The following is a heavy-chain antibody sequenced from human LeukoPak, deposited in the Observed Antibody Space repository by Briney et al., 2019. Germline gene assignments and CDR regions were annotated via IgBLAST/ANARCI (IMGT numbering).Heavy chain of an antibody. J-gene: IGHJ4*02. CDR1: GYSFTSYW. V-gene: IGHV5-51*01. CDR2: IYPGDSDT. CDR3: ARRYCSSTSCGYFDY. D-gene: IGHD2-2*01. Sequence: GESLEISCKGSGYSFTSYWIGWVRQMPGKGLEWMGIIYPGDSDTRYSPSFQGQVTISADKSISTAYLQWSSLKASDTAMYYCARRYCSSTSCGYFDYWGQGTLVTVSS.